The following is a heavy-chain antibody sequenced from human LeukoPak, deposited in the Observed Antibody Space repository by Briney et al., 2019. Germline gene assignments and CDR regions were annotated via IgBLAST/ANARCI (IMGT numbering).Heavy chain of an antibody. J-gene: IGHJ4*02. V-gene: IGHV1-18*01. Sequence: ASVKVSCKASGYTFTSYGISWVRQAPGQGLEWMGWISAYNGNTNYAQKLQGRVTMTTDTSTSTAYMELRSLRSDDTAVYYCAREEDYGGTGNYFDYWGQGTLVTVSS. CDR1: GYTFTSYG. CDR3: AREEDYGGTGNYFDY. D-gene: IGHD4-23*01. CDR2: ISAYNGNT.